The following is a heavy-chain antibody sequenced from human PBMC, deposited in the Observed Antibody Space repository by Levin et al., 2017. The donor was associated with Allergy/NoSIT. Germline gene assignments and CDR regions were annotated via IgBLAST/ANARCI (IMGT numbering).Heavy chain of an antibody. V-gene: IGHV4-59*12. J-gene: IGHJ4*02. CDR2: INDIGTT. CDR3: ARHSSGFSYAYDFDY. D-gene: IGHD5-18*01. Sequence: SETLSLTCTVSGGSITGYYWSWIRQSPWKGLEWIGYINDIGTTSYTPSLNSRLTISLDTSTNPFSLKLSSVTAADTAVYYCARHSSGFSYAYDFDYWGQGTLVTVSS. CDR1: GGSITGYY.